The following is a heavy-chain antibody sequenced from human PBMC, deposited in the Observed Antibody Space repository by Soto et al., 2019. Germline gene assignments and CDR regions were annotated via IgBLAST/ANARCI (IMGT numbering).Heavy chain of an antibody. Sequence: ASETLSLTCTVSGGSISSGGYYWSWIRQHPGKGLEWIGYIYYSGSTYYNPSLKSRVTISVDTSKNQFSLKLSSVTAADTAVYYCARSLTVPRNYYYDSSGPLPGYWGQGTLVTVSS. CDR3: ARSLTVPRNYYYDSSGPLPGY. V-gene: IGHV4-31*03. D-gene: IGHD3-22*01. CDR2: IYYSGST. J-gene: IGHJ4*02. CDR1: GGSISSGGYY.